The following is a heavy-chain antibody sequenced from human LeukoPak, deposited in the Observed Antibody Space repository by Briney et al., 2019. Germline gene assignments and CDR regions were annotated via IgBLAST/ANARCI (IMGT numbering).Heavy chain of an antibody. Sequence: GESLXXSCKGSGYSFTSYWIGWVRQMPGKGLEWMGIIYPGDSETRYSPSFQGQVTISADKSISTAYLQWSSLKASDTAMYYCAGAIVGAATAFDIWGQGTMVTVSS. CDR1: GYSFTSYW. J-gene: IGHJ3*02. CDR3: AGAIVGAATAFDI. V-gene: IGHV5-51*01. D-gene: IGHD1-26*01. CDR2: IYPGDSET.